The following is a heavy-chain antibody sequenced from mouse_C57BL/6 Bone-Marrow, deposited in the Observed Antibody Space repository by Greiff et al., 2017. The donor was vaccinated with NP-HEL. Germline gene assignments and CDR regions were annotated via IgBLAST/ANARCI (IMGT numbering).Heavy chain of an antibody. CDR1: GYSITSGYY. CDR2: ISYDGSN. J-gene: IGHJ2*01. Sequence: EVQRVESGPGLVKPSQSLSLTCSVTGYSITSGYYWNWIRQFPGNKLEWMGYISYDGSNNYNPSLKNRISITRDTSKNQFFLKLNSVTTEDTATYYCARSLTGYYFDYWGQGTTLTVSS. V-gene: IGHV3-6*01. CDR3: ARSLTGYYFDY. D-gene: IGHD4-1*01.